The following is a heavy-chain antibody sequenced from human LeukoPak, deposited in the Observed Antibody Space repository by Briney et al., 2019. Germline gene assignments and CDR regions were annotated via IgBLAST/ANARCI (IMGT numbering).Heavy chain of an antibody. CDR3: ARFSYDSSGHLRYYFDY. V-gene: IGHV1-69*01. D-gene: IGHD3-22*01. J-gene: IGHJ4*02. CDR1: GGTFSSYA. CDR2: IIPIFGTA. Sequence: SVKVSCKASGGTFSSYAISWVRQAPGQGLEWMGGIIPIFGTANYAQKFQGRVTITADESTSTAYMELSSLRSEDTAVYYCARFSYDSSGHLRYYFDYWGQGTLVTVSS.